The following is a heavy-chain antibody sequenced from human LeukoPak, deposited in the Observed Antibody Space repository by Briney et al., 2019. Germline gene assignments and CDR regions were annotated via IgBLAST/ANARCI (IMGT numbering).Heavy chain of an antibody. Sequence: GGSLRLSCAASGFTFSSYSMNWVRQAPGKGLEWVSFISSSSNYIYYADSVKGRFTISRDNAKNSLYLQMNSLRAEDTAVYYCAREGGSGWYSGWFDPWGQGTLVTVSS. D-gene: IGHD6-19*01. CDR2: ISSSSNYI. CDR1: GFTFSSYS. J-gene: IGHJ5*02. CDR3: AREGGSGWYSGWFDP. V-gene: IGHV3-21*01.